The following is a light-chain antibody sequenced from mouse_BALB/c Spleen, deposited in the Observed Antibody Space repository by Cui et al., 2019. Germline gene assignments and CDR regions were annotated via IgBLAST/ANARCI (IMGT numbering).Light chain of an antibody. CDR3: QQYSSYPLT. CDR2: WAS. Sequence: DIVMTQSHKFMSTSVGDRVSITYKASQDVGTAVAWYQQKPGQSPKLLIYWASTRHTGVPDRFTGSGSGTDFTLTISNVQSEDLADYFCQQYSSYPLTFGAGTKLELK. J-gene: IGKJ5*01. CDR1: QDVGTA. V-gene: IGKV6-23*01.